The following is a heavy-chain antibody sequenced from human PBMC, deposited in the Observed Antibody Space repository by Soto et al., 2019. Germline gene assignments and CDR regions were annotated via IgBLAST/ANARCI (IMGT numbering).Heavy chain of an antibody. Sequence: QVHLQESGPGLVKPSETLSLTCTVSGGSISSYYWSWIRQPPAKGLEWIGHIYYSGSTNYNPSLKIRVTRPVAKAKNRYSLKLDYATVADRAVYCCARGLHEKYDVLTHYYAFYSDSWGQGTLVTVSS. J-gene: IGHJ4*02. CDR2: IYYSGST. CDR3: ARGLHEKYDVLTHYYAFYSDS. D-gene: IGHD3-9*01. V-gene: IGHV4-59*01. CDR1: GGSISSYY.